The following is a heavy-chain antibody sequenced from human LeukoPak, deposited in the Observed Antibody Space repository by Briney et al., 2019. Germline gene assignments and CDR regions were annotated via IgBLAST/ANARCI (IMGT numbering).Heavy chain of an antibody. V-gene: IGHV3-73*01. J-gene: IGHJ4*02. CDR3: TRSTSDSSSSRFDY. Sequence: GGSLRLSCAVSGFTFSGSAMHWVREASGKGLEWVGRIRSKANGYATAYAASVKGKFTISRDDSKNTAYLQMNSLKAEDTAVYYCTRSTSDSSSSRFDYWGQGALVTVSS. D-gene: IGHD3-22*01. CDR1: GFTFSGSA. CDR2: IRSKANGYAT.